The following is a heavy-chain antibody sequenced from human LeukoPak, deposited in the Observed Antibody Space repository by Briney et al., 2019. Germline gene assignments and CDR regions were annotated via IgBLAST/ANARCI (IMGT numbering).Heavy chain of an antibody. CDR3: ARVLTARSGGYDAFDI. J-gene: IGHJ3*02. CDR1: GFTFISYE. Sequence: PGGSLRLSCAASGFTFISYEMNWVRQAPGKGLEWVSYISSSGSTIYYADSVKGRFTISRDNAKNSLYLQMNSLRAGDTAVYYCARVLTARSGGYDAFDIWGQGTMVTVSS. CDR2: ISSSGSTI. V-gene: IGHV3-48*03. D-gene: IGHD6-25*01.